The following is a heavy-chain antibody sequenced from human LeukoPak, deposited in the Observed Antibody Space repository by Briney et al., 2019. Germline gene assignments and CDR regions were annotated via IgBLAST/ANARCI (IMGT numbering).Heavy chain of an antibody. D-gene: IGHD5-24*01. Sequence: GGSLRLSCAASGCTFKKYWMNWVRQVPGKGLECLANIKEDGSETYYADSVKGRFTISRDNPKNLLFLQINSLRVEDTAVYYCARETPRRGETRDGYRWGQGTLVTVSS. V-gene: IGHV3-7*01. CDR2: IKEDGSET. J-gene: IGHJ4*02. CDR3: ARETPRRGETRDGYR. CDR1: GCTFKKYW.